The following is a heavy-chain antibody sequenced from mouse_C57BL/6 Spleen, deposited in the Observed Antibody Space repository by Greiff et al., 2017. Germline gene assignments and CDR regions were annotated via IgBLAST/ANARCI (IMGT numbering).Heavy chain of an antibody. J-gene: IGHJ2*01. Sequence: VKLQQPGAELVKPGASVKMSCKASGYTFTSYWITWVKQRPGQGLEWIGDIYPGSGSTNYNEKFKSKATLTVDTSSSTAYMQLSSLTSEDSAVYYCARSRDSSGPDYWGQGTTLTVSS. V-gene: IGHV1-55*01. CDR1: GYTFTSYW. D-gene: IGHD3-2*02. CDR2: IYPGSGST. CDR3: ARSRDSSGPDY.